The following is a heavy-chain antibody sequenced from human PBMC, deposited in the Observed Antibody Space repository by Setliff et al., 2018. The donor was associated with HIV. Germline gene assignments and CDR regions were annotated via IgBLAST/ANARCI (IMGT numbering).Heavy chain of an antibody. V-gene: IGHV4-38-2*01. CDR3: ARRGAYGYDYFDY. J-gene: IGHJ4*02. CDR1: GYSISSGYY. Sequence: SETLSLTCAVSGYSISSGYYWGWIRQPPGKGLEWIGSIFHSAATNYNPSLKSRVTISIDTSKNQFSLKLTSVPAADTAVYYCARRGAYGYDYFDYWGPGILVTVSS. D-gene: IGHD5-12*01. CDR2: IFHSAAT.